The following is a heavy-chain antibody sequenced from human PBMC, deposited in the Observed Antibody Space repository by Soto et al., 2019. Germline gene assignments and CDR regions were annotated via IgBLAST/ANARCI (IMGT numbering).Heavy chain of an antibody. D-gene: IGHD3-10*01. Sequence: SETLSLTCTVSGGSISSYYWSWFRQSPGKRIERIGYVHHSWGSSYNPSLQSRVAISLDTSKSQFSLKVTSVTATDTVVFYCARQGFGPLHGLIDVWGQGTTVTVSS. V-gene: IGHV4-59*08. J-gene: IGHJ6*02. CDR3: ARQGFGPLHGLIDV. CDR2: VHHSWGS. CDR1: GGSISSYY.